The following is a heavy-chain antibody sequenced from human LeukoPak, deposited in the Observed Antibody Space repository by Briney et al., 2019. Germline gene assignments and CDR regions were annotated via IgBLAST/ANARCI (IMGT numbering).Heavy chain of an antibody. CDR2: ISYDGSNK. V-gene: IGHV3-30*04. J-gene: IGHJ4*02. Sequence: GRSLRLSCAASGFTFSSYAMHWVRQAPGKGLEWVAVISYDGSNKYYADSVKGRFTISRDNSKNTLYLQMNSLRAEDTAVYYCARLLVVITGDYWGQGTLVTVSS. CDR3: ARLLVVITGDY. D-gene: IGHD3-22*01. CDR1: GFTFSSYA.